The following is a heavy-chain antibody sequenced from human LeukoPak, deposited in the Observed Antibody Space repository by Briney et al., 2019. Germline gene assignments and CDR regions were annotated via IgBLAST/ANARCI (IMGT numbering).Heavy chain of an antibody. Sequence: PSETLSLTCSVSGDSITSGYYWGWIRQPPGKGLEWIGSIYHSGSTYYNPSLKSRVTISVDTSKNHFSLKLSSVTAADTAVYYRARRHYFDSSGYLSNFDYWGQGTLVTVSS. CDR3: ARRHYFDSSGYLSNFDY. J-gene: IGHJ4*02. CDR2: IYHSGST. CDR1: GDSITSGYY. D-gene: IGHD3-22*01. V-gene: IGHV4-38-2*02.